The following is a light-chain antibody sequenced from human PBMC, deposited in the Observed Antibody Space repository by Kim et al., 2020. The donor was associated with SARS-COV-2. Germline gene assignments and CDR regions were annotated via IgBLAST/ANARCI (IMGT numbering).Light chain of an antibody. V-gene: IGLV3-1*01. J-gene: IGLJ7*01. CDR3: RAWATTPV. Sequence: SYELTQPPSVSVSPGQTASITCSGDKLGDKYACWYQQKPGQSPVLVIYQDSKRPSGIPERFSGSNSGNTATLPITGPRALDKLAITCRAWATTPV. CDR2: QDS. CDR1: KLGDKY.